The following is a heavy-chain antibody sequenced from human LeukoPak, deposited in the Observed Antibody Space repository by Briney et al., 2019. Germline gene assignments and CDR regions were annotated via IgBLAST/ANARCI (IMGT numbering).Heavy chain of an antibody. CDR3: ARAEAARQFDY. CDR1: GGSFSGYY. V-gene: IGHV4-31*11. Sequence: PSETLSLTCAVYGGSFSGYYWSWIRQHPGKGLEWIGYIYYSGSTYYNPSLKSRVTISVDTSKNQFSLKLSSVTAADTAVYYCARAEAARQFDYWGQGTLVTVSS. D-gene: IGHD6-6*01. CDR2: IYYSGST. J-gene: IGHJ4*02.